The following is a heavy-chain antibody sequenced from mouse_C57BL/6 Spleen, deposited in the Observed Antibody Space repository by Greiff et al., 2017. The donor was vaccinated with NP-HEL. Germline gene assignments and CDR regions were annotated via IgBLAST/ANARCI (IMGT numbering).Heavy chain of an antibody. V-gene: IGHV3-6*01. Sequence: VQLQQSGPGLVKPSQSLSLTCSVTGYSITSGYYWNWIRQFPGNKLEWMGYISYDGSNNYNPSLKNRISITRDTSKNQFFLKLNSVTTEDTATYYCARSSYYYAMDYWGQGTSVTVSS. CDR2: ISYDGSN. J-gene: IGHJ4*01. CDR3: ARSSYYYAMDY. CDR1: GYSITSGYY.